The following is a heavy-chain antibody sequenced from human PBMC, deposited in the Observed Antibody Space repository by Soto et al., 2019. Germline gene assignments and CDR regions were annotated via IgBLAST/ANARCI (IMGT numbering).Heavy chain of an antibody. V-gene: IGHV1-3*05. CDR1: GDTFTGYA. CDR2: MNAGNGNT. J-gene: IGHJ4*02. CDR3: ARAVAVAADFDY. D-gene: IGHD2-15*01. Sequence: QVQLVQSGAEEKKPGASVKVSCKASGDTFTGYAMHWVRQAPGQRREWMGWMNAGNGNTKSSQKFQGRVTITRATSASAAYMELSSLRSADTAVYYCARAVAVAADFDYWGQGTLVTVSS.